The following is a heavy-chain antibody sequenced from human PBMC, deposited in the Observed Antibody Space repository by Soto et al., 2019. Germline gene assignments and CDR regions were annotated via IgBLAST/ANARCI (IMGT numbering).Heavy chain of an antibody. CDR1: GYTFTSYG. V-gene: IGHV1-18*01. CDR3: ARVPLRAAICGGDCYAYYFDY. D-gene: IGHD2-21*02. Sequence: ASVKVSCKASGYTFTSYGISWVRQAPGQGLEWMGWISAYNGNTNYAQKLQGRVTMTTDTSTSTAYMELRSLRSDDTAVYYCARVPLRAAICGGDCYAYYFDYWGQGTLVTVSS. J-gene: IGHJ4*02. CDR2: ISAYNGNT.